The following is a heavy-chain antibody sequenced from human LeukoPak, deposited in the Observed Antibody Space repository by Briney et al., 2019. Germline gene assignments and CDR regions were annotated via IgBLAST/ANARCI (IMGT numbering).Heavy chain of an antibody. Sequence: GESLKISCKAFGYSFTDYWIGWVRQMPGKGLEWMGVIYPGDSDTKYSPSFQGQVTISADKSITTAYLQWSSVKDSDTAMYYSARRVSMTTFDYWGQGTRVTVSS. CDR1: GYSFTDYW. J-gene: IGHJ4*02. D-gene: IGHD4-11*01. CDR3: ARRVSMTTFDY. CDR2: IYPGDSDT. V-gene: IGHV5-51*01.